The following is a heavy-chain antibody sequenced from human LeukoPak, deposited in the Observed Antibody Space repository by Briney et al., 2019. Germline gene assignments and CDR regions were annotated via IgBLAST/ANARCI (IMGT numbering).Heavy chain of an antibody. Sequence: SETLSLTCTVSGGSISSYYWRWIRQPPGKGLEWIGYIYYSGSTNYNPSLKSRVTISVDTSKNQFSLKLSSVTAADTAVYYCASSSSWDDFDYWGQGTLVTVSS. D-gene: IGHD6-13*01. V-gene: IGHV4-59*08. CDR2: IYYSGST. CDR1: GGSISSYY. CDR3: ASSSSWDDFDY. J-gene: IGHJ4*02.